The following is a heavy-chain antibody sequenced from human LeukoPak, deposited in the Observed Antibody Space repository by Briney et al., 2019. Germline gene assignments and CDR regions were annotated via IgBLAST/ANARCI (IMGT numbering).Heavy chain of an antibody. CDR2: ISGSGGST. J-gene: IGHJ4*02. Sequence: HSGGSLRLSCAASGFTFSSYAMSWVRQAPGKGLVWVSAISGSGGSTYYADSVKGWFTISRDNSKNTLYLQLNSLRAEDTAVYYCAKDRLYADYGDQIDYWGQGTLVTVSS. D-gene: IGHD4-17*01. V-gene: IGHV3-23*01. CDR1: GFTFSSYA. CDR3: AKDRLYADYGDQIDY.